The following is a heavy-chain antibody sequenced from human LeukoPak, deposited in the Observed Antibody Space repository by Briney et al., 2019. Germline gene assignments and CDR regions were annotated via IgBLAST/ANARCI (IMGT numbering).Heavy chain of an antibody. CDR1: GFTFGSYG. CDR2: IWYDGSNK. D-gene: IGHD3-10*01. Sequence: PGGSLRLSCAASGFTFGSYGMHCVRQAPGKGLEWVAVIWYDGSNKYYADSVKGRFTISRDNSKNTLYLQMNSLRAEDTAVYYCARDPGDYYGSGSSDAFDIWGQGTMVTVSS. V-gene: IGHV3-33*01. CDR3: ARDPGDYYGSGSSDAFDI. J-gene: IGHJ3*02.